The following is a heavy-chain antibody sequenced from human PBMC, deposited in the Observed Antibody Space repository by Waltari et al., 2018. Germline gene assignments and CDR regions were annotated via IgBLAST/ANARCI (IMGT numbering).Heavy chain of an antibody. CDR3: ARPRDSGSRWHFDL. J-gene: IGHJ2*01. D-gene: IGHD1-26*01. CDR1: GYTFATYW. V-gene: IGHV5-51*01. Sequence: EVQLVQSGAEVKKPGESLKISCKGSGYTFATYWIGWVRQMPGKGLAWMGAICAGGSDTRYRPSCQGRVTISADKANTAAYLQWSSLRASDRAMDYCARPRDSGSRWHFDLWGRGTQVTVSP. CDR2: ICAGGSDT.